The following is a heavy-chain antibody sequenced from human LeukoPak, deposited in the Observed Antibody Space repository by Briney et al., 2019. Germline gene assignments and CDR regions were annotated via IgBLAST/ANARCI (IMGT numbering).Heavy chain of an antibody. J-gene: IGHJ5*02. CDR2: ITISSTYI. CDR1: GFTFSSYN. Sequence: GESLRLSCAASGFTFSSYNMIWLRHAPGKGLEWVSSITISSTYIYYADSVKGRFTISRDNAKNSLYLQMNRLRAEDTAVYYCAREEAYCAGDCSPAWGQGTLVTVSS. D-gene: IGHD2-21*02. CDR3: AREEAYCAGDCSPA. V-gene: IGHV3-21*01.